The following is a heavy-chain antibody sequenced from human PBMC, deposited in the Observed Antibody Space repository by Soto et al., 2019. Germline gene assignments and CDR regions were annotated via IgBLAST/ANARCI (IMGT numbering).Heavy chain of an antibody. J-gene: IGHJ4*02. CDR1: GGSISSSSYY. CDR2: IYYSGST. D-gene: IGHD2-15*01. CDR3: ARHGLGYCSGGSCYYAAGFDY. Sequence: PSETLSLTCTVSGGSISSSSYYWGWIRQPPGKGLEWIGSIYYSGSTYYNPSLKSRVTISVDTSKNQFSLKLSSVTAADTAVYYCARHGLGYCSGGSCYYAAGFDYWGQGTLVTVSS. V-gene: IGHV4-39*01.